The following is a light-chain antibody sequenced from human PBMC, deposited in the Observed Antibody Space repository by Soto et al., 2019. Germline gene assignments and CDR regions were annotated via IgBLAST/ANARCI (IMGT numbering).Light chain of an antibody. J-gene: IGKJ5*01. V-gene: IGKV3D-7*01. CDR1: QSVSSSF. CDR3: QQYNNWPPIT. CDR2: HTS. Sequence: EIVLTQSPGTLSLSPGERATLSCRASQSVSSSFLSWYQQKPGQAPSLLIYHTSNRATGIPARFSGSGSGTDFTLTISSLEPEDFAVYYCQQYNNWPPITFGQGTRLEIK.